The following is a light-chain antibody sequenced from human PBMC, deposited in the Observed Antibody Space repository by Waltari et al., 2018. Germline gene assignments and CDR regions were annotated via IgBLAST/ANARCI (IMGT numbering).Light chain of an antibody. J-gene: IGKJ2*01. Sequence: EIVITQSPATLSGSPGERATLPCRASQSVSSNLAWYQQKPGQAPRLLIYGASTRATGIPARFSGSGSGTEFTLTISSLQSEDFAVYYCQQYNNWLYTFGQGTKLEIK. CDR1: QSVSSN. CDR3: QQYNNWLYT. CDR2: GAS. V-gene: IGKV3-15*01.